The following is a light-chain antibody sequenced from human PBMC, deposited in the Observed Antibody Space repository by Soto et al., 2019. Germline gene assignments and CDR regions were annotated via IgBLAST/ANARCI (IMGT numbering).Light chain of an antibody. J-gene: IGLJ2*01. Sequence: QSALTQPASVSGSPGQSITISCTGTSSDVGGYNYVSWYQQHPGKAPKLMIYEVSNRPSGVSNRFSGSKSGNTASLTISGLQAEDEADYYCSSYTSSSPYELFGGGTKLTVL. V-gene: IGLV2-14*01. CDR3: SSYTSSSPYEL. CDR2: EVS. CDR1: SSDVGGYNY.